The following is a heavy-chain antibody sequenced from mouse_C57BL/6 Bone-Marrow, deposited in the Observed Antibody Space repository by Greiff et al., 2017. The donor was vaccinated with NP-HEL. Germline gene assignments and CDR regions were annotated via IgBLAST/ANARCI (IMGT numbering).Heavy chain of an antibody. J-gene: IGHJ3*01. Sequence: QVQLKESGAELARPGASVKLSCKASGYTFTSYGISWVKQRTGQGLEWIGEIYPRSGNTYYNEKFKGKATLTADKSSSTAYMELRSLTSEDSAVYFCARRLLGFAYWGQGTLVTVSA. V-gene: IGHV1-81*01. D-gene: IGHD2-13*01. CDR1: GYTFTSYG. CDR3: ARRLLGFAY. CDR2: IYPRSGNT.